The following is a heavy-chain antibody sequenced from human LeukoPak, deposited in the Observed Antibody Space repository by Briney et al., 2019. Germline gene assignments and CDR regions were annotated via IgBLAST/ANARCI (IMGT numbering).Heavy chain of an antibody. CDR3: AAPYSTRWFDL. Sequence: SVEVSCKASGFPLSSSAVQWVRQAGGQRLEWIGWIVVGSNNTNYAQKFQERVTITRDMSTSTAYMELSSLRSEDTAVYYCAAPYSTRWFDLWGRGTLVTVSS. V-gene: IGHV1-58*01. CDR2: IVVGSNNT. D-gene: IGHD6-13*01. J-gene: IGHJ5*02. CDR1: GFPLSSSA.